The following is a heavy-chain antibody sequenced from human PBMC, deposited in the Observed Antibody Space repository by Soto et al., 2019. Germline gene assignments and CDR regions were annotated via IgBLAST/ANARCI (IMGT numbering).Heavy chain of an antibody. CDR3: ARGYSSGWYRY. Sequence: EVLLVESGGGLVQPGGSLRLSCAASGLTVSSNYMSWVRQAPGKGLEWVSVIYSGGSTYYADSVKGRFTISRHNSKNTLYLQMNSLRAEDTAVYYCARGYSSGWYRYWGQGTLVTVSS. D-gene: IGHD6-19*01. CDR1: GLTVSSNY. CDR2: IYSGGST. J-gene: IGHJ4*02. V-gene: IGHV3-53*04.